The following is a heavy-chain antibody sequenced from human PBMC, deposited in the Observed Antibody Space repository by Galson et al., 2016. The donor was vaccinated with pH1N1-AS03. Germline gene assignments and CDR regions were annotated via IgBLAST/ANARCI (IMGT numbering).Heavy chain of an antibody. Sequence: SLRLSCAASGFTFSDYYMSWIRQAPGKGLEWVSYISSGATAMYYAESVKGRFTVSRANAKNSLYLQMNSLRAEDTAVYYCARGWGPGTNGLDIWGQGTKVTVS. V-gene: IGHV3-11*01. J-gene: IGHJ6*02. CDR2: ISSGATAM. D-gene: IGHD7-27*01. CDR1: GFTFSDYY. CDR3: ARGWGPGTNGLDI.